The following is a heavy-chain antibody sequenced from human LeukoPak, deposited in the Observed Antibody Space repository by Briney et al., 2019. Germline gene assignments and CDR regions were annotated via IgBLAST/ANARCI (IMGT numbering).Heavy chain of an antibody. Sequence: GGSLRLSCAASGCTFSSYGMHWVRQAPGKGLEWVAFIRYDGSNKYYADSVKGRFTISRDNSKNTLYLQMNSLRAEDTAVYYCAKDRGITMVQGVIPAGAFDIWGQGTMVTVSS. CDR3: AKDRGITMVQGVIPAGAFDI. D-gene: IGHD3-10*01. CDR2: IRYDGSNK. CDR1: GCTFSSYG. J-gene: IGHJ3*02. V-gene: IGHV3-30*02.